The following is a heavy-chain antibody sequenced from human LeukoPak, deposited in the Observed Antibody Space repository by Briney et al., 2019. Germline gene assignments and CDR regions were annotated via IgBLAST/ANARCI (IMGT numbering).Heavy chain of an antibody. CDR1: GYRFTSYW. D-gene: IGHD5-18*01. CDR3: ARQSYGYGRNFDY. V-gene: IGHV5-51*01. J-gene: IGHJ4*02. Sequence: GESLQISCKGSGYRFTSYWIGWVRQLPGKGLEWMGIIYPGDSDTRYSPSFQGQVTISADKSISTAYLQWSSLKASDTAMYYCARQSYGYGRNFDYWGQGTLVTVSS. CDR2: IYPGDSDT.